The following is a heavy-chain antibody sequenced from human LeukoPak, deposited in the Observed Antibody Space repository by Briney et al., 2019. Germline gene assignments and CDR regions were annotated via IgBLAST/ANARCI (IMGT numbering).Heavy chain of an antibody. CDR2: IGANGGGT. CDR3: VAIVPLDY. Sequence: GGSLRLSCVASGFTFSSNAMSWVRQAPRKGLEWVSGIGANGGGTYYSDSVKGRFTISRDNSKNTLYLQMKSLRADDAAVYYCVAIVPLDYWGQGHLVTVSS. D-gene: IGHD2-15*01. V-gene: IGHV3-23*01. J-gene: IGHJ4*02. CDR1: GFTFSSNA.